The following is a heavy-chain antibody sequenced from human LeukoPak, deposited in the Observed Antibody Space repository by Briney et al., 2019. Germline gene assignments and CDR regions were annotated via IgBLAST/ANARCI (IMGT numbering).Heavy chain of an antibody. CDR2: IRSKANSYAT. CDR1: GFSFSSYW. Sequence: GGSLRLSCAASGFSFSSYWMSWVRQASGKGLEWVGRIRSKANSYATAYAASVKGRITISRDDSKNTAYLQMNSLKTEDTAVYYCARHYYASGSYPHFDYWGQGTLVTVSS. J-gene: IGHJ4*02. CDR3: ARHYYASGSYPHFDY. V-gene: IGHV3-73*01. D-gene: IGHD3-10*01.